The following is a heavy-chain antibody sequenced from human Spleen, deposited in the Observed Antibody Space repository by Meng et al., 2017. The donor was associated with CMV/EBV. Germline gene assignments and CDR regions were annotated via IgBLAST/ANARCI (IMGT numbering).Heavy chain of an antibody. Sequence: SETLSLTCTVSGGSISSYYWSWIRQPPGKGLEWIGYIYYSGSTNYNPSLKSRVTISVDTSKNQFSLNLSSVTAADTAVYYCVRDPGYCTSVNCQGVDPWGQGTLVTVSS. J-gene: IGHJ5*02. V-gene: IGHV4-59*12. CDR1: GGSISSYY. CDR2: IYYSGST. CDR3: VRDPGYCTSVNCQGVDP. D-gene: IGHD2-8*02.